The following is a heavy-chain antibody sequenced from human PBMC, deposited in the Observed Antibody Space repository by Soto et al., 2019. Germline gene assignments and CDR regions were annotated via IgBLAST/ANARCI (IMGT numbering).Heavy chain of an antibody. D-gene: IGHD6-6*01. Sequence: QPGGSLRLSCAASGFTFSSYAMHWVRQAPGKGLEWVAVISYDGSNKYYADSVKGRFTISRDNSKNTLYLQMNSLRAEDTAVYYCARARNTARPPRLDYWGQGTLVTVS. V-gene: IGHV3-30-3*01. CDR3: ARARNTARPPRLDY. CDR2: ISYDGSNK. CDR1: GFTFSSYA. J-gene: IGHJ4*02.